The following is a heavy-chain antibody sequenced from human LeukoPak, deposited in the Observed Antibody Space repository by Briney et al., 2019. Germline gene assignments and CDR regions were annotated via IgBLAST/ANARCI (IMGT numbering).Heavy chain of an antibody. CDR1: GGSISSSSYY. J-gene: IGHJ4*02. CDR3: ARGLDCSSTSCYTAIDY. D-gene: IGHD2-2*02. CDR2: INHSGST. Sequence: SETLSLTCTVSGGSISSSSYYWGWIRQPPGKGLEWIGEINHSGSTNYNPSLKSRVTISVDTSKNQFSLKLSSVTAADTAVYYCARGLDCSSTSCYTAIDYWGQGTLVTVSS. V-gene: IGHV4-39*07.